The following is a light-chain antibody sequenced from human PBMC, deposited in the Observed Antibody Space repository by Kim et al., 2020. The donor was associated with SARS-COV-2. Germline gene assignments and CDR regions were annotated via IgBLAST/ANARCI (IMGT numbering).Light chain of an antibody. CDR3: GTWDSSLSAWV. J-gene: IGLJ3*02. CDR2: DNN. CDR1: SSNIGNNY. Sequence: GKKVTISCSGSSSNIGNNYVSWYQQLPGTAPKLLIYDNNKRPSGIPDRFSGSKSDTSATLGITGLQTGDEADYYCGTWDSSLSAWVFGGGTQLTVL. V-gene: IGLV1-51*01.